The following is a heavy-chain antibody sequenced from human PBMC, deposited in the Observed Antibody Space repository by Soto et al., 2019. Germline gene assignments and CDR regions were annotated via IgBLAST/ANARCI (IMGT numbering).Heavy chain of an antibody. J-gene: IGHJ6*02. CDR3: EAKGGMLVGPTGIDV. Sequence: GASVKVSCKASGFTFTSSAVQWVRQARGQRLEWIGWIVVGSGNTNYAQKFQERVTITRDMSTSTAYMELSSLRSEDTAVYYCEAKGGMLVGPTGIDVCGQGTTLTVSS. CDR1: GFTFTSSA. CDR2: IVVGSGNT. D-gene: IGHD3-22*01. V-gene: IGHV1-58*01.